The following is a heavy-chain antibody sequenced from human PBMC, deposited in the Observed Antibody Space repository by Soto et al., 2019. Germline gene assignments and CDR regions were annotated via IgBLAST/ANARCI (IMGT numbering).Heavy chain of an antibody. J-gene: IGHJ4*02. CDR1: EFSFDDYA. V-gene: IGHV3-33*08. CDR2: IWYDGSNK. Sequence: HPGGSLRLSCAASEFSFDDYAMSWVRQAPGKGLELVAVIWYDGSNKYYADSVKGRFTISRDNFKNTLYLQMNSLRAEDTAVYYCARDLLDYGTSNVDYWGQGTLVTVSS. D-gene: IGHD4-17*01. CDR3: ARDLLDYGTSNVDY.